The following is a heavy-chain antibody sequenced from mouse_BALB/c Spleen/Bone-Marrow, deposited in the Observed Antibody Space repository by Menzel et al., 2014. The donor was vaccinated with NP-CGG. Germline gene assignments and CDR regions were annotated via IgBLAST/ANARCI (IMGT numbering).Heavy chain of an antibody. V-gene: IGHV5-6-3*01. Sequence: EVKLMESGGGLVQPGGSLKLSCAASGFTFGSSGMSWVRQTPDKRLELVATINSNGGRTYYPDSVKGRFTISRDNAKNTLCLQMSRLKSEDTAMYYCAREGRWCYYAMDYWGQGTSVTVSS. CDR3: AREGRWCYYAMDY. D-gene: IGHD1-1*02. CDR2: INSNGGRT. CDR1: GFTFGSSG. J-gene: IGHJ4*01.